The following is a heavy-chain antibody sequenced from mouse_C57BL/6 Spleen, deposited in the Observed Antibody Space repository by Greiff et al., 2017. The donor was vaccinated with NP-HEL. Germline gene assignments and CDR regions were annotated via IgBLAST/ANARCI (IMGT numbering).Heavy chain of an antibody. V-gene: IGHV1-55*01. Sequence: QVQLQQPGAELVKPGASVKMSCKASGYTLTSYWITWVKQRPGQGLEWIGDIYPGSGSTNYNEKFKSKATLTVDTSSSTAYMQLSSLTSEDSAVYYCARIFYDYDGGWAMDYWGQGTSVTVSS. J-gene: IGHJ4*01. CDR1: GYTLTSYW. CDR2: IYPGSGST. D-gene: IGHD2-4*01. CDR3: ARIFYDYDGGWAMDY.